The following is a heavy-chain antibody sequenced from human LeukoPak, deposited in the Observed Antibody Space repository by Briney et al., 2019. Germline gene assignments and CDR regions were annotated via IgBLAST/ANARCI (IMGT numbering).Heavy chain of an antibody. CDR1: GGSIISGDYY. CDR3: ARDLRYFSL. V-gene: IGHV4-30-4*01. D-gene: IGHD3-9*01. Sequence: SETLSLTCTVSGGSIISGDYYWSWLRQPPGKGLEWIAYIYYNGNTDYNPSLKSRITISIDTSKNQFSLKLSSVTAADTAVYYCARDLRYFSLWGQGTLVTVSS. J-gene: IGHJ4*02. CDR2: IYYNGNT.